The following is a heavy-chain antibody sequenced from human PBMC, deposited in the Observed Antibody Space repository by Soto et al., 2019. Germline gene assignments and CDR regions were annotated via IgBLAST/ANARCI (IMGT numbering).Heavy chain of an antibody. V-gene: IGHV3-7*03. CDR3: ARDLFEAARRGEYAFDI. Sequence: GGSLRLSCAASAFTFSSYWMSWVRQAPGKGLEWVANIKQDGSEKYYVDSVKGRFTISRDNAKNSLYLQMNSLRAEDTAVYYCARDLFEAARRGEYAFDIWGQGTMVPVSS. D-gene: IGHD3-16*01. CDR2: IKQDGSEK. J-gene: IGHJ3*02. CDR1: AFTFSSYW.